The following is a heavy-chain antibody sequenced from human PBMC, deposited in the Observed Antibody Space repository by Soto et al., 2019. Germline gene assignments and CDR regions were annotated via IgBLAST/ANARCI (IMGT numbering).Heavy chain of an antibody. CDR3: AVNYDILTGVDY. CDR2: ISSSSSYI. J-gene: IGHJ4*02. V-gene: IGHV3-21*01. Sequence: EVQLVESGGGLVKPGGSLRLSCAASGFTFSSYSMNWVRQAPGKGLEWVSSISSSSSYIYYADSVKGRFTISRDNAKNSLYLQMNSLRAEDTAVYYCAVNYDILTGVDYWGQGTLVTVSS. CDR1: GFTFSSYS. D-gene: IGHD3-9*01.